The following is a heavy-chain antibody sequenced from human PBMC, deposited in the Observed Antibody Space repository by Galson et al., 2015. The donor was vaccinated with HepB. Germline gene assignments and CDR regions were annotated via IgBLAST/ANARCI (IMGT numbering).Heavy chain of an antibody. V-gene: IGHV3-23*01. Sequence: SLRLSCAASGFAFDTHAMSWVRQAPGRGLEWISGIRGNGDSIFYADSVKGRFTVSSDNSNNLLYLQMNSLRAEDAGLYFCAKSYGLFDSWGQGILVTVSS. J-gene: IGHJ5*01. CDR3: AKSYGLFDS. CDR1: GFAFDTHA. D-gene: IGHD5-18*01. CDR2: IRGNGDSI.